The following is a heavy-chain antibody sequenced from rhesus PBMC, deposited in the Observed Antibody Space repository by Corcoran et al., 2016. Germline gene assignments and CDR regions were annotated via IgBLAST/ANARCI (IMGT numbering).Heavy chain of an antibody. Sequence: QVPLKESGPALVKPTQTLTLTCTFSGFSISTTGTGVGWIRQPPGKALEWLASIYWNDSKYYRTSLKGRLTSSKDTSKNQVVLTMTNMDPVDTATSYCARVPRYSLVDYWGQGVLVTVSS. CDR1: GFSISTTGTG. J-gene: IGHJ4*01. CDR3: ARVPRYSLVDY. D-gene: IGHD5-12*01. CDR2: IYWNDSK. V-gene: IGHV2-95*01.